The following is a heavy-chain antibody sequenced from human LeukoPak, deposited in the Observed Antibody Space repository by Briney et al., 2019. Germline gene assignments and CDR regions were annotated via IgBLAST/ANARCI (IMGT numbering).Heavy chain of an antibody. J-gene: IGHJ4*02. CDR3: ARSLDFGVITYFDY. CDR1: GGSFSGYY. D-gene: IGHD3-3*01. CDR2: INHSGST. V-gene: IGHV4-34*01. Sequence: PSETLSLTCAVYGGSFSGYYWSWIRQPPGKGLEWIGEINHSGSTNYNPSLKSRVTISVDTSKNQFSLKLTSVTAADTAVYYCARSLDFGVITYFDYWGQGTLVTVSS.